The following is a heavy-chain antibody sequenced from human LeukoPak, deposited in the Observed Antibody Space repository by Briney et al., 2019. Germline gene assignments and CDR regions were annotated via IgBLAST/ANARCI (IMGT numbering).Heavy chain of an antibody. CDR3: ATSRSWIQLWLYDY. CDR2: ISGSGGST. CDR1: GFTFSSYA. D-gene: IGHD5-18*01. V-gene: IGHV3-23*01. Sequence: PGGSLRLSYAGSGFTFSSYAMSWVRQAPGKGLEWVAAISGSGGSTYYADSVKGRFTISRDNSKNTLYLQMNSLRAEDTAVYYCATSRSWIQLWLYDYWGQGTLVTVSS. J-gene: IGHJ4*02.